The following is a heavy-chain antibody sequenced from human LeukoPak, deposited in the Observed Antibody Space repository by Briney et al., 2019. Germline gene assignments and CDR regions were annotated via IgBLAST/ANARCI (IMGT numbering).Heavy chain of an antibody. D-gene: IGHD5-18*01. J-gene: IGHJ6*03. CDR2: IYYGGST. V-gene: IGHV4-59*08. CDR3: ARRRPAPMVNLEEDVQYYMDV. CDR1: GGSLSDDY. Sequence: SETLSLTCSVSGGSLSDDYWSWIRQPPGKALEWIGYIYYGGSTNYNPSLKSRVTMSVDTSKNQFSLNLSSVSAADTAVYYCARRRPAPMVNLEEDVQYYMDVWGSGTTVTVSS.